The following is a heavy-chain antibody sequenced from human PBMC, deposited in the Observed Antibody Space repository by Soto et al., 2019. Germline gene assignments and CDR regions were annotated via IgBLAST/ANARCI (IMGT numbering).Heavy chain of an antibody. D-gene: IGHD3-9*01. CDR1: GGSISSSNW. Sequence: SETLSLTCAVSGGSISSSNWWSWVRQPPGKGLEWIGEIYHSGSTNYNPSLKSRVTISVDKSKNQFSLKLSSVTAADTAVYYCARLYYDILTGYFDWGQGTLVTGSS. J-gene: IGHJ4*02. CDR3: ARLYYDILTGYFD. CDR2: IYHSGST. V-gene: IGHV4-4*02.